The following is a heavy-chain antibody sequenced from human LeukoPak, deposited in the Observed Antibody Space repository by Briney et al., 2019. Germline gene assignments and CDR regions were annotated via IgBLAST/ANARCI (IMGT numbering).Heavy chain of an antibody. CDR1: GYTFTGYY. J-gene: IGHJ2*01. D-gene: IGHD1-14*01. CDR3: AISLRGTGWYFDL. CDR2: INPNSGGT. V-gene: IGHV1-2*06. Sequence: ASVKVSCKASGYTFTGYYIHWVRQAPEQGLEWMGRINPNSGGTGYAQKFQGRVTVTSDTSITTAYMEVTRLTSDDTAVYYCAISLRGTGWYFDLWGRGTLVTVSS.